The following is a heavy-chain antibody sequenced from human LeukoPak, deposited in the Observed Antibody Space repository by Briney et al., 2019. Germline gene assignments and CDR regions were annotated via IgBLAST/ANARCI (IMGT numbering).Heavy chain of an antibody. J-gene: IGHJ4*02. Sequence: PVGSLRLSCAASGFIVSSNYMSWVRQAPGKGLEWFSVISSGGDTYYADSVKGRFTISRDSSKNTVFLQMNSLRAEDTAVYYCAREVRGYYFDYWGQGTLVTVSS. V-gene: IGHV3-53*01. CDR2: ISSGGDT. D-gene: IGHD3-22*01. CDR3: AREVRGYYFDY. CDR1: GFIVSSNY.